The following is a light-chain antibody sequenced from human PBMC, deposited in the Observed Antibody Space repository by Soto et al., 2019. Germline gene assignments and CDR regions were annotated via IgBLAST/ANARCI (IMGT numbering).Light chain of an antibody. V-gene: IGLV2-23*01. J-gene: IGLJ2*01. Sequence: QSALTQPASVSGSPGESITISCTGTSSDVGTYNLVTWYQQHPGRVPKLILYEGNKRPSGVSSRFSASKSGNTASLTISGLQAEAEADYFCCTYAPSRTLLFGGGPKLTVL. CDR3: CTYAPSRTLL. CDR2: EGN. CDR1: SSDVGTYNL.